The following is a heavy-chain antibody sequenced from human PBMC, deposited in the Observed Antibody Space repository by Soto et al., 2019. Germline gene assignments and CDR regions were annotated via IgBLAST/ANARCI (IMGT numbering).Heavy chain of an antibody. Sequence: ASVKVSCKASGGTFSSYAISWVRQAPGQGLEWMGGIIPIFGTANYAQKFQGRVTITADESTSTAYMELSSLRSEDTAVYYCAKHVGEDHYYYYGMDVWGQGTTVTVSS. V-gene: IGHV1-69*13. CDR3: AKHVGEDHYYYYGMDV. D-gene: IGHD3-10*01. CDR2: IIPIFGTA. J-gene: IGHJ6*02. CDR1: GGTFSSYA.